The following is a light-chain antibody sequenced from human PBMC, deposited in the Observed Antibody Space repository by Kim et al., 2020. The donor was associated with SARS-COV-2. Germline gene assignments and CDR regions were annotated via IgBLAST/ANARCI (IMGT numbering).Light chain of an antibody. CDR2: AAS. J-gene: IGKJ5*01. Sequence: EIQMTQSPSSLSASVGDSVTITCRASQGVNIWLAWYQQKPGKAPKSLIYAASSLQSGVPSRFSGSGSGTDFTLTINNLQPDHFATYYCQQYNKYPITFGPGTRLEIK. CDR3: QQYNKYPIT. V-gene: IGKV1D-16*01. CDR1: QGVNIW.